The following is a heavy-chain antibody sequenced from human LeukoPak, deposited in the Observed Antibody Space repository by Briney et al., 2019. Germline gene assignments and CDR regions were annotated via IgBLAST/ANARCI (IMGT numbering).Heavy chain of an antibody. D-gene: IGHD1-26*01. CDR2: ISSTGDST. CDR1: GYAFSGSS. V-gene: IGHV3-64*02. CDR3: AEWDASSEYVAFY. Sequence: TGGSLRVSCAASGYAFSGSSMHWVRQAPGKGLEYVSSISSTGDSTYYADSVKGRFTISRENSKTTLYLQMGSLITEEMTVYYCAEWDASSEYVAFYWGQGALSPSAQ. J-gene: IGHJ4*02.